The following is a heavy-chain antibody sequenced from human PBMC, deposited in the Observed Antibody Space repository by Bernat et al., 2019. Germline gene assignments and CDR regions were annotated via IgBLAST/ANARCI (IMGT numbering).Heavy chain of an antibody. CDR1: GFTFSSYA. Sequence: EVQLVESGGGLVQPGGSLRLSWAASGFTFSSYAMSWVRQAPGKGLEWVSAISGSGGSTSYAASVKGRFTISRDNSKNTLYLQMNSLRAEDTAVYYCATDIYGSGSYIGYWGQGTLVTVSS. CDR3: ATDIYGSGSYIGY. J-gene: IGHJ4*02. CDR2: ISGSGGST. D-gene: IGHD3-10*01. V-gene: IGHV3-23*04.